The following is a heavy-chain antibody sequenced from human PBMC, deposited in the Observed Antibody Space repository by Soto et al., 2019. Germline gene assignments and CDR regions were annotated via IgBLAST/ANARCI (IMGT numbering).Heavy chain of an antibody. Sequence: GGSLILSCAASGCTFSSYAMSWVRHAPGKGLEWVSAISGSGGSTYYADSVKGRFTTSRDNSKNTLYLQMNSLRAEDTAVYYCAKVDVLVGATDYWGQGTLVTVSS. V-gene: IGHV3-23*01. CDR3: AKVDVLVGATDY. CDR1: GCTFSSYA. J-gene: IGHJ4*02. D-gene: IGHD1-26*01. CDR2: ISGSGGST.